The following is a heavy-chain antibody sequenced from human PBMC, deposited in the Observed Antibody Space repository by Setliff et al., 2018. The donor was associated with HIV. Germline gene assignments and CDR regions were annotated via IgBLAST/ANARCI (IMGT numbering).Heavy chain of an antibody. Sequence: GESLKISCAASGFTVSSNYMSWVRQAPGKGLEWVSVIYSGGSTYYADSVKGRFTISRDNSKNTPYLQMNSLRAEDTAVYHCATSGYSSSWYRDYWGQGTLVTVSS. CDR3: ATSGYSSSWYRDY. CDR2: IYSGGST. J-gene: IGHJ4*02. D-gene: IGHD6-13*01. V-gene: IGHV3-53*01. CDR1: GFTVSSNY.